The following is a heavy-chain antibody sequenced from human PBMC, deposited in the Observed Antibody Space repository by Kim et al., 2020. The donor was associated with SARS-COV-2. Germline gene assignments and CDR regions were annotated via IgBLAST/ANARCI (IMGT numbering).Heavy chain of an antibody. Sequence: SVKVSCKASGGTFSSYAISWVRQAPGQGLEWMGRIIPILGIANYAQKFQGRVTITADKSTSTAYMELSSLRSEDTAVYYCASWGCSGGSCYSGWFDPWGQGTLVTVSS. CDR3: ASWGCSGGSCYSGWFDP. CDR2: IIPILGIA. D-gene: IGHD2-15*01. V-gene: IGHV1-69*04. J-gene: IGHJ5*02. CDR1: GGTFSSYA.